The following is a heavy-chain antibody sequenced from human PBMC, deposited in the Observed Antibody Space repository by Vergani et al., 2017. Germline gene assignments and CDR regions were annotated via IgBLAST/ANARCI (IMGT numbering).Heavy chain of an antibody. Sequence: QVQLQESGPGVVKPSQTLSLTFAVSGGSISSGDHCWTWIRQRPGKGLEWIGYIFYSGTTYDNPSLRSRLTISVDTSQNQFSLELRSVTAADTAVYYCARVDTQVPATSHFYDMDVWGKGTTVVVSS. D-gene: IGHD6-25*01. CDR3: ARVDTQVPATSHFYDMDV. V-gene: IGHV4-31*11. CDR2: IFYSGTT. J-gene: IGHJ6*03. CDR1: GGSISSGDHC.